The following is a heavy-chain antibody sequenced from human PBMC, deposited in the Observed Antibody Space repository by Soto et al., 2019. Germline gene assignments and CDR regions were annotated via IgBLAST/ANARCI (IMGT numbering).Heavy chain of an antibody. Sequence: QVQLVQSGAEVKKPGASVKVSCKASGYTFTSYYMHWVRQAPGQGLEWMGIINPSGGSTSYAQKFQGRVTMTRDTSTSTVYMELSSLSSEDTAVYYWARERTAAGDYWGQGTLVTVSS. D-gene: IGHD6-13*01. CDR3: ARERTAAGDY. J-gene: IGHJ4*02. CDR1: GYTFTSYY. CDR2: INPSGGST. V-gene: IGHV1-46*01.